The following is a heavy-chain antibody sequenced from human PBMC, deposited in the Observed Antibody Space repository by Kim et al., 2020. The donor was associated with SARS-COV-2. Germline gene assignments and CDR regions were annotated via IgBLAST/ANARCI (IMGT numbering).Heavy chain of an antibody. V-gene: IGHV3-30-3*01. CDR3: ARFGLDNSFDV. CDR2: ISSTGDKH. Sequence: GGSLRLSCVTSGFRFQSYSFHWVRQAPGKGLEWVAAISSTGDKHFYADSVKGRVTTSRDSSKETLFLRMESLERDDTAVYFCARFGLDNSFDVWGHGT. J-gene: IGHJ3*01. D-gene: IGHD3-10*01. CDR1: GFRFQSYS.